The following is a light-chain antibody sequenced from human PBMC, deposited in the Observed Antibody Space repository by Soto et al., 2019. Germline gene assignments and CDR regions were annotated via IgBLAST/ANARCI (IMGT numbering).Light chain of an antibody. V-gene: IGLV2-8*01. J-gene: IGLJ1*01. CDR1: NSDIGVYNY. Sequence: QSALSQPPSASGSPGQSVTITCTGTNSDIGVYNYVSWYQQHPGKAPKLMIYEVTKRPSGIPDRFSGSKSGNTDSLTVSGLQAEDEADYYCSSYTGTNNYVFGTGTKLTVL. CDR2: EVT. CDR3: SSYTGTNNYV.